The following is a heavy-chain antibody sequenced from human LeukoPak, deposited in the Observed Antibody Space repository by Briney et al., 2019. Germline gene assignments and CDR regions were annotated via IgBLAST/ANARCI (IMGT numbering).Heavy chain of an antibody. CDR1: GFTFSNYD. D-gene: IGHD3-10*02. V-gene: IGHV3-30-3*01. J-gene: IGHJ4*02. CDR3: ARDWFVRGVIIKEGLFDY. Sequence: GGSLRLSCAASGFTFSNYDMHWVRQAPGKGLEWVAVISYDGNKKYYADFVKGRFTISRDNSKNTLYLQMNSLRAEDTAVYYCARDWFVRGVIIKEGLFDYWGQGTLVTVSS. CDR2: ISYDGNKK.